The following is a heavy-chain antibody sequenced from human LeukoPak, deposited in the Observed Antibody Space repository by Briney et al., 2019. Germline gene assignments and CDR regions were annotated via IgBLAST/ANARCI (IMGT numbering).Heavy chain of an antibody. CDR1: GFTVSSNY. CDR2: IYAGGST. Sequence: PGRSLRLSCAASGFTVSSNYMSWVRQAPGKGLEWVSVIYAGGSTHYADSVKGRFTISRDNSKNTLYLQMNSLTAEDTAVYYCARAVVGTSCYGYWGQGTLVTVSS. D-gene: IGHD2-2*01. J-gene: IGHJ4*02. V-gene: IGHV3-66*01. CDR3: ARAVVGTSCYGY.